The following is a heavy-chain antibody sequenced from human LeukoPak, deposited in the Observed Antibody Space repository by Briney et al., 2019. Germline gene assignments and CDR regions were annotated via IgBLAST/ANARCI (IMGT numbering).Heavy chain of an antibody. Sequence: PSETLSLTCTVSGGSISSYYWSWIRQPPGKGLEWIGYIYYSGSTNYNPSLKSRVTISVDTSKNQFSLKLSSVTAADTAVYYCAKDREGTTFDNWGQGTLVTVSS. CDR1: GGSISSYY. CDR2: IYYSGST. CDR3: AKDREGTTFDN. D-gene: IGHD1-7*01. V-gene: IGHV4-59*01. J-gene: IGHJ4*02.